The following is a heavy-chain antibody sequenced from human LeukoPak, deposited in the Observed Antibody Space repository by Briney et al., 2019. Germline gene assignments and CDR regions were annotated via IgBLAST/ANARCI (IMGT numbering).Heavy chain of an antibody. CDR3: ARDLNRRVFTDY. V-gene: IGHV3-48*03. CDR2: ISSSGNSI. Sequence: GGSLRLSCAASGFTVISYEMNWVRQAPGKGLEWVSYISSSGNSIFYADSVKGRFTISRDNAKNTLYLQMDSLRAEDTAVYYCARDLNRRVFTDYWGQGTLVTVSS. CDR1: GFTVISYE. J-gene: IGHJ4*02.